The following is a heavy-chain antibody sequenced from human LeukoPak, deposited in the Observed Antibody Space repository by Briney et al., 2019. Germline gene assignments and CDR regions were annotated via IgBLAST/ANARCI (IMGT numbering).Heavy chain of an antibody. J-gene: IGHJ4*02. CDR3: TRDRGAYNLYDY. V-gene: IGHV3-49*03. CDR2: IRSKAYGETA. Sequence: GGSLRLSCTASGFTFGDYAMSWIRQAPEKGLEWVGFIRSKAYGETADYAASVKGRFTISRDDSKAIAYLQMNSLKTEDTAVYHCTRDRGAYNLYDYWGQGTLVTVSS. D-gene: IGHD1-1*01. CDR1: GFTFGDYA.